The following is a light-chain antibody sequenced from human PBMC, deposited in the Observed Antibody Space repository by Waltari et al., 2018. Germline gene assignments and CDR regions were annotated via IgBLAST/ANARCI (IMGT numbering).Light chain of an antibody. CDR2: DAY. CDR3: QQANIFPIS. V-gene: IGKV1-12*01. Sequence: DSQLTQSPSSVSASVGDRVTITCRASQHISDWLAWYQQKPGEAPNVLIYDAYSLQSGVPSRFSGDRSGTNFTLSISSLQPEDSATYYCQQANIFPISFGGGTKVEIK. CDR1: QHISDW. J-gene: IGKJ4*01.